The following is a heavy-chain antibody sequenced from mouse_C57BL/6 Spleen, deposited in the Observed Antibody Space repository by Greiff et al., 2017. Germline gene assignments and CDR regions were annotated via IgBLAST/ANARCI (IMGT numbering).Heavy chain of an antibody. CDR2: IDPSDSET. D-gene: IGHD3-2*02. V-gene: IGHV1-52*01. CDR3: ARAELRPSYYAMDY. J-gene: IGHJ4*01. Sequence: QVQLQQSGAELVRPGSSVKLSCKASGYTFTSYWMHWVKQRPIQGLEWIGNIDPSDSETHYNQKFKDKATLTVDKSSSTAYMQLSSLTSEDSAVYYCARAELRPSYYAMDYWGQGTSVTVSS. CDR1: GYTFTSYW.